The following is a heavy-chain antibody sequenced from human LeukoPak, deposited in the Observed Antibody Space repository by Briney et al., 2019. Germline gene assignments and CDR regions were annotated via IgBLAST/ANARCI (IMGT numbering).Heavy chain of an antibody. J-gene: IGHJ4*02. CDR1: GFTVSSNY. Sequence: PGGSLILPCSASGFTVSSNYMRWVRRAPGKGLEWVSVIYSGGSTYYADSVKGRFTISRDNSKNTLYLQMNSLRAEDTAVYYCARGATIFGVAEEYYFDYWGQGTLVTVSS. D-gene: IGHD3-3*01. CDR2: IYSGGST. CDR3: ARGATIFGVAEEYYFDY. V-gene: IGHV3-53*01.